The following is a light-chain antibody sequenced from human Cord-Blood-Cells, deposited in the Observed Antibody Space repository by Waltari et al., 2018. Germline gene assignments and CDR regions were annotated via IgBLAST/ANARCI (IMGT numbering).Light chain of an antibody. J-gene: IGKJ4*01. V-gene: IGKV1-33*01. CDR3: QQYDNLPLT. CDR1: QDISNY. CDR2: DAS. Sequence: DIQMTQSPSSLSASVGHRVTITCQASQDISNYLNCYQQKPGKAPKLLIYDASNLETGVPSRFSGSGSGTDFTFTISSLQPEDIATYYCQQYDNLPLTFGGGTKVEIK.